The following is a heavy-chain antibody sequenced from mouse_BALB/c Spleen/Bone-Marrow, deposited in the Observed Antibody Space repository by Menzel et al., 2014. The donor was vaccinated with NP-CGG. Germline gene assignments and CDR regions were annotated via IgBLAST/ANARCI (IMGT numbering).Heavy chain of an antibody. J-gene: IGHJ2*01. CDR2: IYPGNSDT. CDR3: TTHAGNKFDY. Sequence: VQLQQSGTVLAKPGAAVKMSCKASGYTFSDYWMHWVKQRPGQGLEWIGTIYPGNSDTTYNQKFKGKATLTAVTSTSTSFMEISIMTKEDSAVYYCTTHAGNKFDYWGQGTALTVSS. CDR1: GYTFSDYW. V-gene: IGHV1-5*01.